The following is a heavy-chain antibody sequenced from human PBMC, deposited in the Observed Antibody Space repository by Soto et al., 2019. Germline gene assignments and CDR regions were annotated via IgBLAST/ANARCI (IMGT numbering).Heavy chain of an antibody. D-gene: IGHD3-3*01. CDR1: GYTFTSYD. CDR2: MNPNSGNT. V-gene: IGHV1-8*01. J-gene: IGHJ6*02. CDR3: ARGNGYYFWSGQTYYYYGMDV. Sequence: GASVKVSCKASGYTFTSYDINWVRQATGQGLEWMGWMNPNSGNTGYAQKFQGRVTMTRNTSISTAYMELSSLRSEDTAVYYCARGNGYYFWSGQTYYYYGMDVWGQGTTVTVSS.